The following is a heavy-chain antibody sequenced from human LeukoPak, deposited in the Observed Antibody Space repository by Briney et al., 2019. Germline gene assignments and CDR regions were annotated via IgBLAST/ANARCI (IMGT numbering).Heavy chain of an antibody. J-gene: IGHJ3*01. CDR3: ARDLSFSRDDAFDL. V-gene: IGHV3-23*01. CDR1: GFTFSSYS. Sequence: GGSLRLSCAASGFTFSSYSMSWVRQAPGKGLEWVSGITDSGGGTYYADFVKGRFTISRDSSKNTLYLQMNSLRVEDTAVYYCARDLSFSRDDAFDLWGQGTVVTVSS. D-gene: IGHD2-2*01. CDR2: ITDSGGGT.